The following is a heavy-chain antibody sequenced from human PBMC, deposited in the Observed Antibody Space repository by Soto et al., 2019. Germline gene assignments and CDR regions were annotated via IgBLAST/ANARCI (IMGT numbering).Heavy chain of an antibody. CDR1: GGSISSGGYY. D-gene: IGHD3-10*01. V-gene: IGHV4-31*03. CDR2: IYYSGST. CDR3: ARSLFYYGSGNYAFDI. J-gene: IGHJ3*02. Sequence: SETLSLTCTVSGGSISSGGYYWSWIRQHPGKGLEWIGYIYYSGSTYYNPSLKSRVTISVDTSKNQFSLKLSSVTAADTAVYYCARSLFYYGSGNYAFDIWGQGTVVTVS.